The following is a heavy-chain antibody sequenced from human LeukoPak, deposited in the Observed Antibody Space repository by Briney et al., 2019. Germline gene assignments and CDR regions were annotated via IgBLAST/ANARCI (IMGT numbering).Heavy chain of an antibody. J-gene: IGHJ3*02. CDR1: GYSLSSGYY. Sequence: SETLSLTCAVSGYSLSSGYYWGWIRRLPGKGLEWIGSIYHSGSTYYNPSLKSRVTISVDTSKNQFSLKLSSVTAADTAVYYCAKRRDGAFDIWGQGTMVTVSP. CDR2: IYHSGST. V-gene: IGHV4-38-2*01. D-gene: IGHD5-24*01. CDR3: AKRRDGAFDI.